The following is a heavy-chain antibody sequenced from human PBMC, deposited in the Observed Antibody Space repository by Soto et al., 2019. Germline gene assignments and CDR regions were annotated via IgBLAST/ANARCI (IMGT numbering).Heavy chain of an antibody. V-gene: IGHV4-31*03. CDR3: ARAGFWSGSYYYYGMDV. J-gene: IGHJ6*02. CDR1: GDSISSGGYY. D-gene: IGHD3-3*01. CDR2: IYHSGST. Sequence: SETLSLTCPVSGDSISSGGYYWSWIRQHPGKGLEWIGYIYHSGSTYYNPSLKSRVTISVDTSKNQFSLKLSSVTAADTAVYYCARAGFWSGSYYYYGMDVWGQGTTVTVSS.